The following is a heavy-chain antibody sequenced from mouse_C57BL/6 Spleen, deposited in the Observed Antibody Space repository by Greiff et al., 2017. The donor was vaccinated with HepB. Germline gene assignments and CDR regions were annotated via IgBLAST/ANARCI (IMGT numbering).Heavy chain of an antibody. V-gene: IGHV1-52*01. CDR3: AIYYGNQFAY. CDR2: IDPSDSET. J-gene: IGHJ3*01. CDR1: GYTFTSYW. Sequence: VKLQQPGAELVRPGSSVKLSCKASGYTFTSYWMHWVKQRPIQGLEWIGNIDPSDSETHYSQKFKDKATLTVDKSSSTAYMQLSSLTSEDSAVYYCAIYYGNQFAYWGQGTLVTVSA. D-gene: IGHD2-1*01.